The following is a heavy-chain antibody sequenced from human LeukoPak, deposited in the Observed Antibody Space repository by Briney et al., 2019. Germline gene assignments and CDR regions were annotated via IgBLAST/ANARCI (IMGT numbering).Heavy chain of an antibody. D-gene: IGHD3-22*01. CDR1: GYTFTSFG. CDR2: ISVYNGYTNV. J-gene: IGHJ4*02. V-gene: IGHV1-18*01. CDR3: ARFPDSSGYYFDY. Sequence: ASVKVSCKASGYTFTSFGISWVRQAPGQGLERMGWISVYNGYTNVNYAQKFQGRVTLTTDTSTSTAHMELRSLRSDDTAVYYCARFPDSSGYYFDYWGQGTLVTVSS.